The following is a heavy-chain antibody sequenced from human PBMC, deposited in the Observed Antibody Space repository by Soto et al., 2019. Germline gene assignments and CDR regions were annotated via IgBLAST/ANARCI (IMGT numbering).Heavy chain of an antibody. CDR1: GYSFTSYW. CDR3: ARDRAGHGLGGMDV. D-gene: IGHD3-10*01. Sequence: SLNLSCKGSGYSFTSYWISWVLQMPGKGLEWMGRIGPSDSYTNYSPSFQGHVTISADKSISTAYLQWSSLKASDTAMYYCARDRAGHGLGGMDVWGQGTTVTVSS. CDR2: IGPSDSYT. V-gene: IGHV5-10-1*01. J-gene: IGHJ6*02.